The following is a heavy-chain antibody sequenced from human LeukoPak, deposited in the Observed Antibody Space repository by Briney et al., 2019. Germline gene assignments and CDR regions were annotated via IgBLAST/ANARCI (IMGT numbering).Heavy chain of an antibody. V-gene: IGHV1-2*02. J-gene: IGHJ4*02. D-gene: IGHD6-13*01. CDR1: GYTFSGFY. CDR2: ISPNSGGT. CDR3: ATETTAGTLDY. Sequence: ASVRVSCKPSGYTFSGFYIHWVRQAPGQGLEWMGWISPNSGGTDYAQRFQGRVTMTRDTSISTAYMELSSLRSDDTAVYYCATETTAGTLDYWGQGTLVTVSS.